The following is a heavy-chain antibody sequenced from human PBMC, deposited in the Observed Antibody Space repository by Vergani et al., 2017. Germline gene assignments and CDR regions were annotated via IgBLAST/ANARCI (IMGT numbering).Heavy chain of an antibody. D-gene: IGHD2-8*01. J-gene: IGHJ4*01. CDR2: IYSTGST. CDR1: GGSFNTYY. Sequence: QVQLEESGPGLVKPSETLSLTCTVSGGSFNTYYWSWIRQSPGKGLEWIGYIYSTGSTKYNPSPKSRVTISVDTSKNQFSLKMTSVTAADTAVYFCARMVNAVSYNDFWGHGILVTVSS. V-gene: IGHV4-59*08. CDR3: ARMVNAVSYNDF.